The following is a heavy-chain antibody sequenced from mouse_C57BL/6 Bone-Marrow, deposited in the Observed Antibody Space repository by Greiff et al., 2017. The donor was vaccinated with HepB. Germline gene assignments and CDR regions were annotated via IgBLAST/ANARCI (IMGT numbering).Heavy chain of an antibody. D-gene: IGHD1-1*01. CDR1: GYTFTSYG. CDR2: IYPRSGNT. Sequence: QVQLKQSGAELARPGASVKLSCKASGYTFTSYGISWVKQRTGQGLEWIGEIYPRSGNTYYNEKFKGKATLTADKSSSTAYMELRSLTSEDSAVYFCARSGGSSYGWFAYWGQGTLVTVSA. CDR3: ARSGGSSYGWFAY. J-gene: IGHJ3*01. V-gene: IGHV1-81*01.